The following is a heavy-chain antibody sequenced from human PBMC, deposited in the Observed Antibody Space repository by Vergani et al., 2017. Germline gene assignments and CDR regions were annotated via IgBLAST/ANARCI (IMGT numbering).Heavy chain of an antibody. V-gene: IGHV4-61*02. CDR1: GGSISSGSIY. CDR2: IYTTGST. J-gene: IGHJ4*02. D-gene: IGHD2-21*01. Sequence: QVQLQESGPGLVRPSQTLSLTCTVSGGSISSGSIYWSWIRQPAGKGLEWIGRIYTTGSTNYNPSLKSRVTISADTSKNQVSLRLTSVTAADTAVYYCAGDVVWQARAGFDYWGQGTLVTVSS. CDR3: AGDVVWQARAGFDY.